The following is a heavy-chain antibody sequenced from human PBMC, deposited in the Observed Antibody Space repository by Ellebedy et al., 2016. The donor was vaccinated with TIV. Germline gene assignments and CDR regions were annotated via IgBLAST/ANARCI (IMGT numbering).Heavy chain of an antibody. CDR1: GDSVSSTGAT. V-gene: IGHV6-1*01. Sequence: SQTLSLTCATSGDSVSSTGATWNWIRQSPSRGLEWLGRTYYRSKWYNEYAPSVSSRITINPDTSKNQFSLQLNSVTPEDTAVYYCARAVPHFDIWGQGTMVTVSS. CDR3: ARAVPHFDI. J-gene: IGHJ3*02. CDR2: TYYRSKWYN.